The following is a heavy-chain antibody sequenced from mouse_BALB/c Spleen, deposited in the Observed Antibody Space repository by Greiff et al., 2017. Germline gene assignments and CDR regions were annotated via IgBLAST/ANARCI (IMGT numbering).Heavy chain of an antibody. Sequence: EVQLQESGAELVKPGASVKLSCTASGFNIKDTYMHWVKQRPEQGLEWIGRIDPANGNTKYDPKFQGKATITADTSSNTAYLQRSSLTSEDTAVYYCARGRGYDAPAWFAYWGQGTLVTVSA. J-gene: IGHJ3*01. D-gene: IGHD2-14*01. CDR3: ARGRGYDAPAWFAY. V-gene: IGHV14-3*02. CDR1: GFNIKDTY. CDR2: IDPANGNT.